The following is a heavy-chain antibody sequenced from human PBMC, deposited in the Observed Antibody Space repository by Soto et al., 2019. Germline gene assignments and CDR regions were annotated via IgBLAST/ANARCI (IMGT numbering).Heavy chain of an antibody. CDR1: GYSLSTSGVG. CDR3: AHCSSSYDIFTGSWLYYNYGMDV. J-gene: IGHJ6*02. CDR2: LYWNDDK. D-gene: IGHD3-9*01. V-gene: IGHV2-5*01. Sequence: SGPTLVNPTRPLTLTCTFSGYSLSTSGVGVGWIRQPPGKALEWLALLYWNDDKRYSPSLKSMLNIAKDTSKNQVILTMTNMDPVDTGTYYCAHCSSSYDIFTGSWLYYNYGMDVWGQGTTVTVSS.